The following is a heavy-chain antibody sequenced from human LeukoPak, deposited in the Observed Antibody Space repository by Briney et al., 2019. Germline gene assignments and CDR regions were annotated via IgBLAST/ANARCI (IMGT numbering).Heavy chain of an antibody. J-gene: IGHJ6*02. CDR3: ARSKYQLSSPYYYGMDV. D-gene: IGHD2-2*01. V-gene: IGHV1-8*01. CDR1: GYTFTSYD. Sequence: VSVTVSCKASGYTFTSYDIIWVRHAPGQGLEWMGWMNPNSGNTGYAQKFQGRVTMTRNTSISTAYMEVSSLRSEDTAVYYCARSKYQLSSPYYYGMDVWGQGTTVTVSS. CDR2: MNPNSGNT.